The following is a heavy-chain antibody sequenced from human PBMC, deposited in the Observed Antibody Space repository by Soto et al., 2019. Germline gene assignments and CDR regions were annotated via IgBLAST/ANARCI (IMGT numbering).Heavy chain of an antibody. Sequence: GGSLRLSCAASGFTFSSYSMNWVRQAPGKGLEWVSSISSSSSYIYYADSVKGRFTISRDNAKNSLYLQMNSLRAEDTAVYYCAREGITIFGVVNDAFDVWGQGTTVTVSS. J-gene: IGHJ6*02. V-gene: IGHV3-21*01. D-gene: IGHD3-3*01. CDR2: ISSSSSYI. CDR1: GFTFSSYS. CDR3: AREGITIFGVVNDAFDV.